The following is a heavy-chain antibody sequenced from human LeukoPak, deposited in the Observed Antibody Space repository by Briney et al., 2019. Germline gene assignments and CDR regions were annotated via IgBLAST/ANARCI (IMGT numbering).Heavy chain of an antibody. Sequence: GGPLRLSCAASGFTFSSYGMHWVRQAPGKGLEWVAVISYDGSNKYYADSVKGRFTISRDNSKNTLYLQMNSLRAEDTAVYYCAKSAADSSGYYMDYWGQGTLVTVSS. CDR3: AKSAADSSGYYMDY. D-gene: IGHD3-22*01. CDR2: ISYDGSNK. CDR1: GFTFSSYG. V-gene: IGHV3-30*18. J-gene: IGHJ4*02.